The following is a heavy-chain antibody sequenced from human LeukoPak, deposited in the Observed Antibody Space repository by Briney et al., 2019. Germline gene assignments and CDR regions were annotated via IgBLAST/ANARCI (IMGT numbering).Heavy chain of an antibody. Sequence: PSETLSLTCTVSGGSISSSSYYWGWIRQPPGKGLEWIGSIYYSGSTYYNPSLKSRITISVDTSKNQFSLKLSSVTAADTAVYYCARHGVFGGNLAAFDIWGQGTMVTVSS. D-gene: IGHD4-23*01. CDR3: ARHGVFGGNLAAFDI. V-gene: IGHV4-39*01. J-gene: IGHJ3*02. CDR2: IYYSGST. CDR1: GGSISSSSYY.